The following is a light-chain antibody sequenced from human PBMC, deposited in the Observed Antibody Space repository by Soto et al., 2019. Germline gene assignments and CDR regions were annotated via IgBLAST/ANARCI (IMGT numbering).Light chain of an antibody. Sequence: QSVLTQPASVSGSPGQSITISCTGTSSDVGSYNLVSWCQQHPGKAPKLMIYEGSKRPSGVSNRFSGSKSGNTASLTISGLQAEDEADYYCCSYAGSSTFLYVFGTGTKVTVL. CDR3: CSYAGSSTFLYV. J-gene: IGLJ1*01. CDR1: SSDVGSYNL. V-gene: IGLV2-23*03. CDR2: EGS.